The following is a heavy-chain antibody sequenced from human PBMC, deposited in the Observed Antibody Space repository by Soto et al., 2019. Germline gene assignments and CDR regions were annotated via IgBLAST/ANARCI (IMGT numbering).Heavy chain of an antibody. CDR2: ISGSGGST. CDR3: ASRSSGWYFDY. Sequence: EVQLLESRGGLVQPGGSLRLSCAASGFTFSSYAMTWVRQAPGKGLEWVSVISGSGGSTYYADSVKGRFTISRDNSKNTLYLQMNSLRAEDTAVYYCASRSSGWYFDYWGQGTLVTVSS. V-gene: IGHV3-23*01. CDR1: GFTFSSYA. D-gene: IGHD6-19*01. J-gene: IGHJ4*02.